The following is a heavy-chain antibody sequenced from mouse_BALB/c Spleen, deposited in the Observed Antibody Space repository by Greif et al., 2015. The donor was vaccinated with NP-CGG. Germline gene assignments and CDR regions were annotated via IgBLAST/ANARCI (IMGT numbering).Heavy chain of an antibody. CDR3: ARGGLTRQGFAY. CDR2: IYPGSGGT. J-gene: IGHJ3*01. D-gene: IGHD3-2*01. Sequence: QVQLQQSGPELVKPGASVKMSCKASGYTFTDYVISWVKQRTGQGLEWIGEIYPGSGGTYYNEKFKGKATLTADKSSNTAYMQLSNLTSEDSAVYFCARGGLTRQGFAYWGQGTLVTVSA. V-gene: IGHV1-81*01. CDR1: GYTFTDYV.